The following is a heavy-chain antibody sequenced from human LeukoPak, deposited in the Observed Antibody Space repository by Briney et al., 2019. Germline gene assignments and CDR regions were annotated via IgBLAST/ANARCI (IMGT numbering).Heavy chain of an antibody. D-gene: IGHD4-11*01. Sequence: ASVKVSCKASGYTFTSYGISWVRQAPGQGLEWMGWISAYNGNTNYAQKLQGRVTMTTDTSTSTAYMELRSLRSDDTAVYYCAGHLTTLHSYAFDIWGQGTMVTVSS. J-gene: IGHJ3*02. CDR1: GYTFTSYG. CDR3: AGHLTTLHSYAFDI. V-gene: IGHV1-18*01. CDR2: ISAYNGNT.